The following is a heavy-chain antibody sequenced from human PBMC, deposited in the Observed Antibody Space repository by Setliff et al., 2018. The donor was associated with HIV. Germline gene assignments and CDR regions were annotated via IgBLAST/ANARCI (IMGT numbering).Heavy chain of an antibody. Sequence: PSETLSLSCAASGFSFSSYAMSWVRQAPGKGLEWVSGISGSGCSTYYADSVKGRFTISRDNSKNTLYLQMNSLRAEDTAVYYCAKDWGVVGWGQGTLVTVSS. CDR1: GFSFSSYA. J-gene: IGHJ4*02. V-gene: IGHV3-23*01. CDR2: ISGSGCST. D-gene: IGHD2-15*01. CDR3: AKDWGVVG.